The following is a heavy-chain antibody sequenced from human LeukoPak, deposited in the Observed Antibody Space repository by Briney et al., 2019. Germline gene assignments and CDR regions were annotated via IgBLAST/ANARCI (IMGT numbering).Heavy chain of an antibody. CDR2: ISDDGNTK. CDR3: AIGGETASTKWSMIDY. D-gene: IGHD3-16*01. Sequence: SGTSLRLSCSASGFTFNTHTMHWVRNAPDKGLEWVAVISDDGNTKFYADSVKRRLPISRDNSWNALYLQLSSLRSKDTAVIFCAIGGETASTKWSMIDYWGQGTLVTV. J-gene: IGHJ4*02. CDR1: GFTFNTHT. V-gene: IGHV3-30-3*01.